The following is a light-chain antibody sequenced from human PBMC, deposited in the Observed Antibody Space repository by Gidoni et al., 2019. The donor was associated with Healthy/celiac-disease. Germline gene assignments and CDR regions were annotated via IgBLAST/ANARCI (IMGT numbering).Light chain of an antibody. CDR3: SSYTSSSTVV. CDR1: SSDVGGYNY. Sequence: QSALTQPASGSGAPGQSLTISCTGTSSDVGGYNYVSWYQQHPGKAPKLMIYDVSDRPSGVSTRFSGSKSGNTASPRISVLQAEDEADYYCSSYTSSSTVVFGGGTKLTVL. CDR2: DVS. J-gene: IGLJ2*01. V-gene: IGLV2-14*01.